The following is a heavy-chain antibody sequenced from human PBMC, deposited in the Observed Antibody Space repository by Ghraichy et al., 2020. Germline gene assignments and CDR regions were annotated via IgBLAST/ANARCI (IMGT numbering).Heavy chain of an antibody. CDR3: AANTDRSWFDP. J-gene: IGHJ5*02. Sequence: SQTLSLTCTVSGGSISSSSYYWGWIRQPPGKGLEWIGSIYYSGSTYYNPSLKSRVTISVDTSKNQFSLKLSSVTAADTAVYYCAANTDRSWFDPWGQGTLVTVSS. D-gene: IGHD2-8*01. CDR1: GGSISSSSYY. V-gene: IGHV4-39*01. CDR2: IYYSGST.